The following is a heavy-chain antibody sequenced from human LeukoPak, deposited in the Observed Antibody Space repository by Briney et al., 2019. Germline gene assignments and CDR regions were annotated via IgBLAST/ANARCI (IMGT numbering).Heavy chain of an antibody. CDR3: ARVAGQQLVTGWFDP. J-gene: IGHJ5*02. Sequence: GASVKVSCTASGYTFTGYYMHWVRQAPGQGLEWMGWINPNSGGTNYAQKFQGRVTMTRDTSISTAYMELSRLRSDDTAVYYCARVAGQQLVTGWFDPWGQGTLVTVSS. CDR1: GYTFTGYY. V-gene: IGHV1-2*02. D-gene: IGHD6-13*01. CDR2: INPNSGGT.